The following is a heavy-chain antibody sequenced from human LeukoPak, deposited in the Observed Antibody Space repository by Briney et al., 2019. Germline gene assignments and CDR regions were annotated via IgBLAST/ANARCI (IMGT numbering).Heavy chain of an antibody. V-gene: IGHV4-59*01. CDR1: SDSITNYY. D-gene: IGHD6-19*01. J-gene: IGHJ4*02. CDR2: ISSSGTT. CDR3: ARSDWYLNLDY. Sequence: SETLSLTCTVSSDSITNYYWNWIRQPPGKGLEWIGYISSSGTTNYNPSLKSRVTISIDTSKNQFSLRLSSVNAADTAVYYCARSDWYLNLDYRGQGTLVTVSS.